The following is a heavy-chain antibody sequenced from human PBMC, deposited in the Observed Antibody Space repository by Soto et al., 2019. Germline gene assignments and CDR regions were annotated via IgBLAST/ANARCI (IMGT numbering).Heavy chain of an antibody. V-gene: IGHV3-30-3*01. CDR1: GFTFSSYA. CDR3: ARGPGGYYGMDV. CDR2: ISYDGSNK. Sequence: QVQLVESGGGVVQPGRSLRLSCAASGFTFSSYAMHWVRQAPGKGLEWVADISYDGSNKYYADSVKGRFTISRDNSKNTLYVQMNSLRAEDTAVYYCARGPGGYYGMDVWGQGTTVTVFS. J-gene: IGHJ6*02. D-gene: IGHD3-10*01.